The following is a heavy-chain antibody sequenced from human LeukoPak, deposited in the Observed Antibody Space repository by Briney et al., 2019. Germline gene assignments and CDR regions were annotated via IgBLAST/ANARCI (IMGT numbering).Heavy chain of an antibody. Sequence: PGRSLRLSCAASGFTFSSYAMHWVRQAPGKGLEWVSAISGSGGSTYYADSVKGRFTISRDNSKNTLYLQMNSLRAEDTAVYYCANLLGRILAGFWSGNDAFDIWGQGTMVTVSS. J-gene: IGHJ3*02. CDR1: GFTFSSYA. V-gene: IGHV3-23*01. D-gene: IGHD3-3*01. CDR2: ISGSGGST. CDR3: ANLLGRILAGFWSGNDAFDI.